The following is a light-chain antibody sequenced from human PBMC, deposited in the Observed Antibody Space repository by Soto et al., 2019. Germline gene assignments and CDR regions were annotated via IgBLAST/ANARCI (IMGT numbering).Light chain of an antibody. CDR1: QTISSW. V-gene: IGKV1-5*03. CDR2: KAS. Sequence: DIQMTQSPSTLSGSVGDRVTITCRASQTISSWLAWYQQKPGKAPKLLIYKASTLKSGVPSRFSGSGSGTECTLTISSLQPDDVATYCCQHYSSYSEACGQGTKVEL. J-gene: IGKJ1*01. CDR3: QHYSSYSEA.